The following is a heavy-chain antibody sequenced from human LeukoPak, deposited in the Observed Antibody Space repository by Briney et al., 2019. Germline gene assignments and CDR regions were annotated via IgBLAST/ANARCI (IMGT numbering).Heavy chain of an antibody. D-gene: IGHD6-13*01. Sequence: GGSLRLSCAASGFTFSSYSMNWVRQAPGKGLEWVSYISTGSSNIYYADSVKDRFTISRDNAKNSLYLQMNSLRDEDTAVYYCARDHTSSWYYFDYWGQGTLVTVSS. CDR2: ISTGSSNI. V-gene: IGHV3-48*02. CDR3: ARDHTSSWYYFDY. CDR1: GFTFSSYS. J-gene: IGHJ4*02.